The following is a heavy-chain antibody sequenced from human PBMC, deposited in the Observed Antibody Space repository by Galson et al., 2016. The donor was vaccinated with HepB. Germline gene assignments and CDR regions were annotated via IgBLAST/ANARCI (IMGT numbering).Heavy chain of an antibody. D-gene: IGHD6-19*01. CDR1: GGSISTNNHY. J-gene: IGHJ4*02. Sequence: TLSLTCTVSGGSISTNNHYWNWIRQPAGKGLEWIGRIYTSGGTNYNPSLKSRVTISLDTSKNQFSLKLSSVTAADTAVYYCARGEGGQWPSPYYFHYWGQGTLVTVSS. V-gene: IGHV4-61*02. CDR3: ARGEGGQWPSPYYFHY. CDR2: IYTSGGT.